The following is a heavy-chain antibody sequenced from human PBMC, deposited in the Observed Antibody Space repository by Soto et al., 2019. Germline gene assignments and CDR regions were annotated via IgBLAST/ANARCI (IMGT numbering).Heavy chain of an antibody. Sequence: QVQLQQSGAGLLKPSETLSLTCDVYGGSFSDYIWTWIRQTPGKGLQWIGQINHSGSANYTPSLRSRVTISVHTSSSQFSRELSSVTAADTAVYYCARGLISGSHYSGGWYYFDSWGQGTQVTVSS. V-gene: IGHV4-34*01. CDR1: GGSFSDYI. CDR2: INHSGSA. CDR3: ARGLISGSHYSGGWYYFDS. J-gene: IGHJ4*02. D-gene: IGHD1-26*01.